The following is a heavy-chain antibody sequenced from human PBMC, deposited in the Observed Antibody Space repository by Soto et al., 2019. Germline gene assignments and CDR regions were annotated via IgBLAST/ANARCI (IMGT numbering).Heavy chain of an antibody. V-gene: IGHV4-59*01. J-gene: IGHJ5*02. D-gene: IGHD3-3*01. Sequence: SETLSLTCTVSGGSISSYYWTWPRQPPGKGLEWIGYIYYSGSTNYNPSLKSRVTISVDTSKNQFSLKLSSVTAADTAVYYCARSYFWSGYLVPWGQGTLVTVSS. CDR2: IYYSGST. CDR3: ARSYFWSGYLVP. CDR1: GGSISSYY.